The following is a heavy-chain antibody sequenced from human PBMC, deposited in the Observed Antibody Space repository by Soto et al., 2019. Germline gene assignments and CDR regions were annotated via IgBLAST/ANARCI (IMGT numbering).Heavy chain of an antibody. CDR3: AKGGSGYHDALDI. J-gene: IGHJ3*02. V-gene: IGHV3-21*04. CDR1: GFTFRSYT. D-gene: IGHD3-22*01. CDR2: IRGFSPYA. Sequence: GGSLRLSCVASGFTFRSYTMNWCRQAPGKGLEWVSGIRGFSPYAFYADSVKGRFTISRDNAQNSLYLQMNSLRAEDTALYYCAKGGSGYHDALDIWGQGTMVTVSS.